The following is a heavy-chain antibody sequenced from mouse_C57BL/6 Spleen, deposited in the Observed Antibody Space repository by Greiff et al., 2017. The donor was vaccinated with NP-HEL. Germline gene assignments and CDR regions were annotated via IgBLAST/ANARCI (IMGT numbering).Heavy chain of an antibody. CDR2: IRSKSNNYAT. V-gene: IGHV10-1*01. D-gene: IGHD1-1*01. Sequence: EVQLVESGGGLVQPKGSLKLSCAASGFSFNTYAMNWVRQAPGKGLEWVARIRSKSNNYATYYADSVKDRFTISRDDSESMLYLQMNNLKTEDTAMYYCVTPITTVVAYYAMDYWGQGTSVTVSS. CDR1: GFSFNTYA. J-gene: IGHJ4*01. CDR3: VTPITTVVAYYAMDY.